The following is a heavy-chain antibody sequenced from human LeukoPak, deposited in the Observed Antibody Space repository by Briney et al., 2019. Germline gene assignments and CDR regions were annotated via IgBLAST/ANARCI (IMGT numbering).Heavy chain of an antibody. V-gene: IGHV3-66*01. Sequence: PGGSLRLSCAASGFTFSTYWMNWYRQAPGKGLEWVSVDSGGSTYYADSVKGRFIISRDNSKNTLYLQMNSLRAEDTAVYYCARDGQGEFDPWGQGTLVTVSS. CDR2: DSGGST. D-gene: IGHD3-10*01. CDR3: ARDGQGEFDP. J-gene: IGHJ5*02. CDR1: GFTFSTYW.